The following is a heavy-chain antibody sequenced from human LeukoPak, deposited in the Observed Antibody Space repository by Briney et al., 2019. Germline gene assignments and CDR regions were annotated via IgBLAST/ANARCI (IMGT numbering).Heavy chain of an antibody. D-gene: IGHD6-6*01. Sequence: VASVKVSCKASGYTFTGYYMHWVRQAPGQGLEWMGWINPNSGSTNYAQKFQGRVTMTRDTSISTAYMELSRLRSDDTAVYYCARDYPIAARPLNNWFDPWGQGTLVTVSS. CDR2: INPNSGST. J-gene: IGHJ5*02. CDR3: ARDYPIAARPLNNWFDP. CDR1: GYTFTGYY. V-gene: IGHV1-2*02.